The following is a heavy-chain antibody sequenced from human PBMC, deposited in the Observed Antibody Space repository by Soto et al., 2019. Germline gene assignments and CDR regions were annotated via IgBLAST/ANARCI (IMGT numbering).Heavy chain of an antibody. D-gene: IGHD3-16*01. V-gene: IGHV3-23*01. Sequence: EMQLLESGGGLVQPGGSLRLSCAASGFTFSSYAMTWVRQPPGKGLEWVSAISGSGGSTYYAESVKCRFTISRDNSKKMVYLQMNSLRAEDTAVYYCAKDGGRDGYLDYWGQGTLVTVSS. J-gene: IGHJ4*02. CDR3: AKDGGRDGYLDY. CDR2: ISGSGGST. CDR1: GFTFSSYA.